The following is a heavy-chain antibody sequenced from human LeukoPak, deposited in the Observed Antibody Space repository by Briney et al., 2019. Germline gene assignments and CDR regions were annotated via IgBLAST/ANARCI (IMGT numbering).Heavy chain of an antibody. CDR1: GGYISSYY. CDR3: ARRTYGGVIAY. Sequence: SETLSLTCTVSGGYISSYYWSWIRQPPGKGLEWIGYIYYSGSTDYNPSLKSRVTISVDTSKNQFSLKLTSVTAADTAVYYCARRTYGGVIAYWGQGTLVTVPS. J-gene: IGHJ4*02. D-gene: IGHD3-16*02. V-gene: IGHV4-59*12. CDR2: IYYSGST.